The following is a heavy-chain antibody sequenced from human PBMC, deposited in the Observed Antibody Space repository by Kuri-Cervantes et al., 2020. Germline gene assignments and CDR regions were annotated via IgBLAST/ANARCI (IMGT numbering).Heavy chain of an antibody. J-gene: IGHJ3*02. V-gene: IGHV3-30*01. CDR3: ARDSTRSYGDLRRGAFDI. Sequence: SVKGRFTISRDNSKNTLYVQMNSLRAEDTAVYYCARDSTRSYGDLRRGAFDIWGQGTMVTVSS. D-gene: IGHD4-17*01.